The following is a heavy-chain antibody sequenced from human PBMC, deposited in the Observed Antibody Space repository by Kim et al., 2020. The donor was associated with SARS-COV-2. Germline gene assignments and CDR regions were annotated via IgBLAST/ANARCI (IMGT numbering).Heavy chain of an antibody. Sequence: SVKVSCKASGDTFSNYAISWVRQAPGQGLEWMGGIMTIFGATTYAQKFQGRITITADGSTNTAYMELSSLISEDTAVYYCANPPGNMDVWGQGTTIVVSS. CDR3: ANPPGNMDV. J-gene: IGHJ6*02. V-gene: IGHV1-69*13. CDR1: GDTFSNYA. CDR2: IMTIFGAT.